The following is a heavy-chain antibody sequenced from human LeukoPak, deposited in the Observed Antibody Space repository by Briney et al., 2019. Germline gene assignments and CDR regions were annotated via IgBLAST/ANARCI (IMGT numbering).Heavy chain of an antibody. CDR3: ASTLTGTTRY. V-gene: IGHV4-30-2*01. CDR2: IYHSGST. J-gene: IGHJ4*02. Sequence: PSETLSLTCTVSGGSISSGGYYWSWIRQPSGKGLEWIGYIYHSGSTYYNPSLKGRVTISVDRSKNQFSLKLSSVTAADTAVYYCASTLTGTTRYWGQGTLVTVSS. CDR1: GGSISSGGYY. D-gene: IGHD1-7*01.